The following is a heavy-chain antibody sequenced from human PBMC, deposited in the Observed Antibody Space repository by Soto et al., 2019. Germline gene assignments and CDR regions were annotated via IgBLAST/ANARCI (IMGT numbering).Heavy chain of an antibody. V-gene: IGHV1-58*01. CDR3: AAETYYDFWSGYPNFDY. CDR2: IVVGSGNT. D-gene: IGHD3-3*01. Sequence: GASVKVSCKASGFTFTSSAVQWVRQALGQRLEWIGWIVVGSGNTNYAQKFQERVTITRDMSTSTAYMELSSLRSEDTAVYYCAAETYYDFWSGYPNFDYWGQGTLVTVSS. CDR1: GFTFTSSA. J-gene: IGHJ4*02.